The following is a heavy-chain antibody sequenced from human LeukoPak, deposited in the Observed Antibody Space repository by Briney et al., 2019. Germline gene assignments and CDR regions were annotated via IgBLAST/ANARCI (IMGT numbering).Heavy chain of an antibody. J-gene: IGHJ4*02. V-gene: IGHV3-21*04. CDR1: GFTFSSYS. CDR3: ARYGKSGPYFDY. CDR2: ISSSSSYI. Sequence: GGSLRLSCAASGFTFSSYSMNWVRQAPGKGLEWVSSISSSSSYIYYADSVKGRFTISRDNAKNSLYLQMNSLRAEDTAVYYCARYGKSGPYFDYWGQGALVTVSS. D-gene: IGHD4-23*01.